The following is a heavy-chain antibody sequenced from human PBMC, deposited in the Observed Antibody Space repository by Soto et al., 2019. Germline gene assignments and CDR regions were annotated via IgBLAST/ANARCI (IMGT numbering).Heavy chain of an antibody. Sequence: SETLSLTCAVSGYSISSSYYWSWIRQPAGKGLEWIGRIYTSGSTNYNPSLKSRVTMSVDTSKNQFSLKLSSVTAADTAVYYCARDYYGSGSYLWDYWGQGTLVTVS. CDR3: ARDYYGSGSYLWDY. CDR2: IYTSGST. D-gene: IGHD3-10*01. CDR1: GYSISSSYY. V-gene: IGHV4-4*07. J-gene: IGHJ4*02.